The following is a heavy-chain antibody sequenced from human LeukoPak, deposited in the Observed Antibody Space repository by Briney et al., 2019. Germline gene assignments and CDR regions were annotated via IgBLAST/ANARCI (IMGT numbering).Heavy chain of an antibody. Sequence: SETLSLTCTVSGGSISSHCWSWIRQPPGKGLEWIGYIYYSGSTNYNPSLKRRVTISVDTSKNQFSLKLSSVTAADTAVYYCARSHSRITIFGVVTPNWFDPWGQGTLVTVSS. CDR2: IYYSGST. J-gene: IGHJ5*02. CDR1: GGSISSHC. D-gene: IGHD3-3*01. CDR3: ARSHSRITIFGVVTPNWFDP. V-gene: IGHV4-59*11.